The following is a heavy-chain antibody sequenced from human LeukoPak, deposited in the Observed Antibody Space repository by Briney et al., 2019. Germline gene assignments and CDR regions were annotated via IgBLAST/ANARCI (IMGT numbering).Heavy chain of an antibody. J-gene: IGHJ4*02. Sequence: PGGSLRLSCAASGFTFSSYWMHWVRQAPGKGLLWVSRINSDGSSTSYADSVKGRFTISRDNAMNTLYLQMNSLRAEDTAVYYCARRIAAAAAPYYFDYWGQGTLVTVSS. CDR2: INSDGSST. V-gene: IGHV3-74*01. CDR3: ARRIAAAAAPYYFDY. CDR1: GFTFSSYW. D-gene: IGHD6-13*01.